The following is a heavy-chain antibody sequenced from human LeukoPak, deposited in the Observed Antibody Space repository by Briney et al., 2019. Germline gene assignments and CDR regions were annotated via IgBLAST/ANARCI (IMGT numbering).Heavy chain of an antibody. D-gene: IGHD4-17*01. CDR1: GFTFSSYS. V-gene: IGHV3-21*01. CDR2: ISSTSSYI. Sequence: GGSLRLSCAASGFTFSSYSMNWVRQAPGKGLEWVSSISSTSSYIYYADSVKGRFTIFRDSAKNSLYLQMNSLRAEDTAVYYCARTDDYGDYWYFDLWGRGTLVTVSS. CDR3: ARTDDYGDYWYFDL. J-gene: IGHJ2*01.